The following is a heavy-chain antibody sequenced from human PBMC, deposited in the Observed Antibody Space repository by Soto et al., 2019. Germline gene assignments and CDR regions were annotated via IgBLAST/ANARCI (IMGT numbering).Heavy chain of an antibody. D-gene: IGHD4-17*01. Sequence: QLQLQESGSRLVKSSETLSLTCAVSGDTISTGGYSWAWIRQPPGKPLEWIGHTYHRGNPYYNPSLKRRDITSVDRCKSPFALKLSSLPAADTAVYYCATEPYGDYVGDFEPWGQGTLVTVSS. CDR2: TYHRGNP. CDR1: GDTISTGGYS. J-gene: IGHJ5*02. CDR3: ATEPYGDYVGDFEP. V-gene: IGHV4-30-2*01.